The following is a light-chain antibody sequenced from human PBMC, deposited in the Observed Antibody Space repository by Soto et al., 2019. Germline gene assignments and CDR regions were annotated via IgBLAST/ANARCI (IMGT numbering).Light chain of an antibody. Sequence: QSVLTQPRSVSGSPGQSVTISCTATISDVGGFNYVSWHQQRPGKAPKVMIYDVSKRPSGVPDRFSGSKSGNTASLTISGLQAEDEADYYCCSYAGSYHVVFGGGTKLTVL. CDR3: CSYAGSYHVV. CDR2: DVS. J-gene: IGLJ2*01. CDR1: ISDVGGFNY. V-gene: IGLV2-11*01.